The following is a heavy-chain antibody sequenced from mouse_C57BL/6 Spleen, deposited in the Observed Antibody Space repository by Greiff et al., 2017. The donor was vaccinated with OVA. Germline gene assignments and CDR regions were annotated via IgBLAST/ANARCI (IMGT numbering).Heavy chain of an antibody. CDR2: IDPFDSET. Sequence: QVQLQQPGAGLVRPGSSVKLSCKASGYTFTSYWMHWVKQSPIQGLEWIGNIDPFDSETHYNQKFKDKATFTVDKSSSTAYMQLSSLTSEDSAVSYCARGSPYLDDWGQGTTLTVSS. J-gene: IGHJ2*01. CDR3: ARGSPYLDD. CDR1: GYTFTSYW. V-gene: IGHV1-52*01.